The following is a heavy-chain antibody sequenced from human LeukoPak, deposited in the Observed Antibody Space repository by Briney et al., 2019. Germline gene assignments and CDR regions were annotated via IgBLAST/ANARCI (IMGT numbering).Heavy chain of an antibody. CDR1: GYTLTELP. V-gene: IGHV1-24*01. CDR2: FDPEDGET. CDR3: ATKSWNPQSDWFDP. Sequence: ASVKVSCKVSGYTLTELPMHWVRQAPGKGLEWMGGFDPEDGETIYAQKFQGRVTMTEDTSTDTAYMELSSLRSEDTAVYYCATKSWNPQSDWFDPWGQGTLVTVSS. J-gene: IGHJ5*02. D-gene: IGHD1-1*01.